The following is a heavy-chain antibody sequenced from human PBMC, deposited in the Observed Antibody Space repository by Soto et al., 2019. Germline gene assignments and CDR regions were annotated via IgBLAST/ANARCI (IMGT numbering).Heavy chain of an antibody. CDR1: GFTFSSYS. V-gene: IGHV3-23*01. Sequence: GSLRLSCAASGFTFSSYSMSWVRQAPGKGLEWVSGFRTSGDGGTTYYADSVKGRFTISRDNSKNMLFLQMNSLRAEDTAIYYCAKKVNSGPGSQYFDYWGQGTLVTAPQ. CDR3: AKKVNSGPGSQYFDY. J-gene: IGHJ4*02. CDR2: FRTSGDGGTT. D-gene: IGHD3-10*01.